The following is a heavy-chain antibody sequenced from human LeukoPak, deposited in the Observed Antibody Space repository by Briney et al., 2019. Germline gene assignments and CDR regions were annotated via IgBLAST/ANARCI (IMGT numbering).Heavy chain of an antibody. D-gene: IGHD3-22*01. CDR3: AKSIGSGSYYGGGY. J-gene: IGHJ4*02. CDR2: ISGSGGST. CDR1: GFTFSSYA. Sequence: PGGSLRLSCAASGFTFSSYAMSWVRQAPGKGLEWVSVISGSGGSTYYADSVKGRFTISRDNSKNTLYLQMNSLRAEDTAVYYCAKSIGSGSYYGGGYWGQGTLVTVSS. V-gene: IGHV3-23*01.